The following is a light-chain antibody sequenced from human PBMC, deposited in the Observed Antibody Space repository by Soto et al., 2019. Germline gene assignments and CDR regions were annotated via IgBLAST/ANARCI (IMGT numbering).Light chain of an antibody. CDR3: SSYTSSSTPYV. CDR2: EVS. V-gene: IGLV2-14*01. Sequence: QSVLTQPASVSGSPVPSITISCTGTSSDVGGYNYVSWYQQHPGKAPKLMIYEVSNRPSGVSNRFSGSKSGNTASLTISGLQAEDEADYYCSSYTSSSTPYVLGTGTKVTVL. CDR1: SSDVGGYNY. J-gene: IGLJ1*01.